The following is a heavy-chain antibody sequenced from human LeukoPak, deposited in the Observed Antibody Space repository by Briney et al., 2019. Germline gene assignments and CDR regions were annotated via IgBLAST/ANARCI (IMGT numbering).Heavy chain of an antibody. CDR3: TRDNSFDY. CDR1: GLTFINYA. V-gene: IGHV3-49*04. D-gene: IGHD4-23*01. Sequence: GGSLRLSCAASGLTFINYAMTWVRQAPGKGLEWVGFIRSKAYGGTTEYAASVKGRFTISRDDSKSIAYLQMNSLKTEDAAVYYCTRDNSFDYWGQGTLVTVSS. CDR2: IRSKAYGGTT. J-gene: IGHJ4*02.